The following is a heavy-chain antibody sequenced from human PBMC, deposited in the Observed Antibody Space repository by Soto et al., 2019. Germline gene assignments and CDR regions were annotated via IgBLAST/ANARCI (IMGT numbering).Heavy chain of an antibody. D-gene: IGHD6-19*01. V-gene: IGHV3-15*01. J-gene: IGHJ6*02. Sequence: EVQLVESGGGLVKPGGSLRLSCAASGFTFSNAWMSWVRQAPGKGLEWVGRIKSKTDGGTTDYAAPVKGRFTISRDDSKNTLYLQMNSLKTEDTAVYYCTTGLYSSGSHYYYYYGMDVWGQGTTVTVSS. CDR3: TTGLYSSGSHYYYYYGMDV. CDR1: GFTFSNAW. CDR2: IKSKTDGGTT.